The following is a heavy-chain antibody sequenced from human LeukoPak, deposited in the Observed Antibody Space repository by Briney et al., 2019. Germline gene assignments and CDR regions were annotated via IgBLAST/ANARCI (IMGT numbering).Heavy chain of an antibody. CDR1: GGSISSYY. V-gene: IGHV4-59*08. J-gene: IGHJ6*02. CDR3: ARHYYDILTGYYYYYGMDV. Sequence: PSETLSLTCTVSGGSISSYYWSWIRQPPGKGLEWIGYIYYSGSTNYNPSLKSRVTISVDTSKNQFSLKLSSVTAADTAVYYCARHYYDILTGYYYYYGMDVWGQGTTVTVSS. CDR2: IYYSGST. D-gene: IGHD3-9*01.